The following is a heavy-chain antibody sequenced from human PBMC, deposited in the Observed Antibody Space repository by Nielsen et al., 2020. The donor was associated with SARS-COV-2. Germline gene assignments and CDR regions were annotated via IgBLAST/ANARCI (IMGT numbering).Heavy chain of an antibody. CDR3: ARGPGSGSYPYYYYYGMDV. J-gene: IGHJ6*02. V-gene: IGHV3-53*01. CDR1: GFTVSSNY. CDR2: IYSGGST. Sequence: GESLKISCAASGFTVSSNYMSWVRQAPGKGLEWVSVIYSGGSTYYADSVKGRFTISRDNSKNTLYLQMNSLRAEDTAVYYCARGPGSGSYPYYYYYGMDVWGQGTTVTVSS. D-gene: IGHD3-10*01.